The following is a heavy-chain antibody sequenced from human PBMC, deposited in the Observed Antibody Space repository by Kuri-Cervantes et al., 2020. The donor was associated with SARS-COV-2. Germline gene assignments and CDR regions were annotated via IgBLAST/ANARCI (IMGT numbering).Heavy chain of an antibody. Sequence: SETLSLTCAASGFTFSSYAMHWVRQPPGKRLEWIGSIYHTGSTFYNPSLKSRVTISVDTSKNQYSLKLTSVTAADTAVYYCARLEVWGPGTLVTVSS. CDR2: IYHTGST. CDR3: ARLEV. CDR1: GFTFSSYAMH. D-gene: IGHD3-3*01. J-gene: IGHJ4*02. V-gene: IGHV4-39*01.